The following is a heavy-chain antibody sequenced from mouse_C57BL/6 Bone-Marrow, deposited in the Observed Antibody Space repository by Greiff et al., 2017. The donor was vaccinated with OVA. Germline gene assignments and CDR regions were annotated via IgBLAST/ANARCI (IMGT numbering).Heavy chain of an antibody. CDR3: ARSLYYDGSPWFAY. CDR1: GYTFTSYW. J-gene: IGHJ3*01. CDR2: IDPSDSET. Sequence: QVQLQQPGAELVRPGSSVTLSCKASGYTFTSYWMHWVKQRPIQGLEWIGNIDPSDSETHYNQKFKNKATLTVDNSSSTAYMQLSSLTSEDSAVYDCARSLYYDGSPWFAYWGQGTLVTVSA. D-gene: IGHD1-1*01. V-gene: IGHV1-52*01.